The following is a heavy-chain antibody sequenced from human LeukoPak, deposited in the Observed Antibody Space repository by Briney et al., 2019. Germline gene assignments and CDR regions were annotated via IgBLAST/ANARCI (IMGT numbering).Heavy chain of an antibody. V-gene: IGHV3-7*03. CDR2: IKQDGSEK. CDR3: AKAPVTSCRGAYCYPFDS. J-gene: IGHJ4*02. Sequence: GGSLRLSCAASGFTFSRYWINWVRQAPGKGLEWVANIKQDGSEKYYVDSVKGRFTISRDNAKNSLYLQMNSLRAEDAAVYFCAKAPVTSCRGAYCYPFDSWGQGTLVTVSS. CDR1: GFTFSRYW. D-gene: IGHD2-21*01.